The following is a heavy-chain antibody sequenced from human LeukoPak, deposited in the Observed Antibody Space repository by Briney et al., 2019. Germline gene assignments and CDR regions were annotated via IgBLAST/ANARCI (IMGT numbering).Heavy chain of an antibody. CDR2: INPNSGGT. CDR1: GYTFTGYY. Sequence: ASVTVSCKASGYTFTGYYMHWVRQAPGQGLEWMGWINPNSGGTNYAQKFQGRVTMTRDTSISTAYMELSRLRSDDTAVYYCARDRDYYDSSGYSLPDYWGQGTLVTVSS. V-gene: IGHV1-2*02. D-gene: IGHD3-22*01. J-gene: IGHJ4*02. CDR3: ARDRDYYDSSGYSLPDY.